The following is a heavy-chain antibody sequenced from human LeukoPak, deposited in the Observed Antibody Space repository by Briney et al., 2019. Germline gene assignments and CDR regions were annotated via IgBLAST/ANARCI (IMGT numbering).Heavy chain of an antibody. Sequence: PGGSLRLSCTASGFTFGDYAMSWVRQAPGKGLEWVGFIRSKAYGGTTEYAASVKGRFTISRDDSKSIAYLQVNSLKTEDTAVYYCTRARVPNWFDPWGQGTLVTVSS. D-gene: IGHD3-3*01. V-gene: IGHV3-49*04. CDR2: IRSKAYGGTT. CDR1: GFTFGDYA. J-gene: IGHJ5*02. CDR3: TRARVPNWFDP.